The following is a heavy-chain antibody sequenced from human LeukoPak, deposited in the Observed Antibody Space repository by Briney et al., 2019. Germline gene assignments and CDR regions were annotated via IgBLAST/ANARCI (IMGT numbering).Heavy chain of an antibody. Sequence: ASVKVSCKASGYTFTGYYMHWVRQAPGQGLEWMGWINPNSGGTNYAQKFQGRVTMTRDTSISTAYMELSRLRSDDTAVYYCARDWGIAVAGDLDYWGQGTLVTVSS. CDR3: ARDWGIAVAGDLDY. J-gene: IGHJ4*02. CDR2: INPNSGGT. D-gene: IGHD6-19*01. CDR1: GYTFTGYY. V-gene: IGHV1-2*02.